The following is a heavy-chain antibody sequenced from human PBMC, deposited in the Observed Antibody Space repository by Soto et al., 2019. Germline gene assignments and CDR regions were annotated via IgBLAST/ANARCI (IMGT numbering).Heavy chain of an antibody. CDR3: ARGLGIQLWLRGDAFDI. J-gene: IGHJ3*02. CDR2: IIPIFGTA. Sequence: QVQLVQSGAEVKKPGSSVMVSCKASGGTFSSYAISWVRQAPGQGLEWMGGIIPIFGTANYAQKFQGRVTITADKSTSTAYMELSSLRSEDTAVYYCARGLGIQLWLRGDAFDIWGQGTMVTVSS. CDR1: GGTFSSYA. V-gene: IGHV1-69*06. D-gene: IGHD5-18*01.